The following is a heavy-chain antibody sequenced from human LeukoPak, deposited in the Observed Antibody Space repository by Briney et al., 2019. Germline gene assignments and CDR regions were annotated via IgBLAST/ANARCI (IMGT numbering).Heavy chain of an antibody. Sequence: PGGSLRLSCAASGFTFSSYWMHWVRQAPGKGLVGVSRINSDGSSTSYADSVKGRFTISRDNAKNTLYLQMNSLRAEDTAVYCCARHHFYDFWSGYYQGYFDYWGQGTLVTVSS. D-gene: IGHD3-3*01. V-gene: IGHV3-74*01. CDR3: ARHHFYDFWSGYYQGYFDY. CDR2: INSDGSST. CDR1: GFTFSSYW. J-gene: IGHJ4*02.